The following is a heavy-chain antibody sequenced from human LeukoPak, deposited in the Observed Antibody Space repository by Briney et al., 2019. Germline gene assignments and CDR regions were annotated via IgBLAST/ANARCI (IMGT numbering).Heavy chain of an antibody. CDR3: ARIWPRRIAAAGGGIDY. D-gene: IGHD6-13*01. CDR2: INWNGGST. J-gene: IGHJ4*02. V-gene: IGHV3-20*04. CDR1: GFTFDDYG. Sequence: GGSLRLSCAASGFTFDDYGMSWVRQAPGKGLEWVSGINWNGGSTGYADSVKGRFTISRDNAKNSLYLQMNSLRAEDTALYYCARIWPRRIAAAGGGIDYWGQGTLVTVSS.